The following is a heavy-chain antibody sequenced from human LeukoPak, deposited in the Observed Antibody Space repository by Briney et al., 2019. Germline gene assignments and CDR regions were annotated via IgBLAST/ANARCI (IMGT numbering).Heavy chain of an antibody. J-gene: IGHJ5*02. CDR2: IYYSGST. CDR1: GGSISSGDYY. D-gene: IGHD2-15*01. CDR3: ARVVVAAGHWFDP. V-gene: IGHV4-30-4*01. Sequence: PSQTLSLTCTVSGGSISSGDYYWSWIRQPPGKGLEWIGYIYYSGSTYYNPSLKSRVTISVDMSKNQFSLKLSSVTAADTAVYYCARVVVAAGHWFDPWGQGTLVTVSS.